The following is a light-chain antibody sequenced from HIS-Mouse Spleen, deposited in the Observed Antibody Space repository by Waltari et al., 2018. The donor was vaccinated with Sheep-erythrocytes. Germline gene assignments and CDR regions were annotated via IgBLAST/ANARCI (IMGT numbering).Light chain of an antibody. Sequence: DIQMTQSPSTLSASVGDRVTITCRASQSISSWFAWYQQKPGKAPKLLIYKASSLESGGPSRFSGSGSGTEFTLTISSLQPDDFATYYCQQYNSYSRTFGQGTKLEIK. CDR1: QSISSW. V-gene: IGKV1-5*03. J-gene: IGKJ2*01. CDR3: QQYNSYSRT. CDR2: KAS.